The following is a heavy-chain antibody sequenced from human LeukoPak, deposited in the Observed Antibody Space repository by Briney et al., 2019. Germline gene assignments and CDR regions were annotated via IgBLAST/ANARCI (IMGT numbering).Heavy chain of an antibody. CDR2: ISGSGGST. CDR3: AKDRADGDYEVIDYFDY. D-gene: IGHD4-17*01. CDR1: GFTFSSYA. Sequence: GGSLRLSCAASGFTFSSYAMSWVRQAPGKGLEWVSAISGSGGSTYYADSVKGRFTISRDNSKNTLYPQMNSLRAEDTAVYYCAKDRADGDYEVIDYFDYWGQGTLVTVSS. J-gene: IGHJ4*02. V-gene: IGHV3-23*01.